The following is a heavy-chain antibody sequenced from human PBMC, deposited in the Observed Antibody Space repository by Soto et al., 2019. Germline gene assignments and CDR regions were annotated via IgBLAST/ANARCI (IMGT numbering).Heavy chain of an antibody. D-gene: IGHD1-26*01. CDR3: ARGRVGATTDYFDY. J-gene: IGHJ4*02. CDR2: IYYSGNT. V-gene: IGHV4-31*03. Sequence: SETLSLTCSVSGGSISRGGYYWSWIRQHPGRGLEWIGYIYYSGNTYYDPSLKSRVTISVDTSKNQFSLKLSAVTAADTAVYYCARGRVGATTDYFDYWGQGTLVTVSS. CDR1: GGSISRGGYY.